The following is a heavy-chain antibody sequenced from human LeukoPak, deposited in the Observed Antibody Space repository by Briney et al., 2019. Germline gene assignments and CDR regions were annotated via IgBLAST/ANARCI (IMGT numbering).Heavy chain of an antibody. Sequence: PGGSLRLSCAASGFTFSGYSMNWVRQAPGKGLEWVSFISSSSSYIYYTDSVKGRFTISRDNAKNSLYLQLNSLRAEDTALYYCARGEWSSSPFDYWGQGTLVTVSS. CDR3: ARGEWSSSPFDY. D-gene: IGHD6-6*01. CDR1: GFTFSGYS. CDR2: ISSSSSYI. V-gene: IGHV3-21*01. J-gene: IGHJ4*02.